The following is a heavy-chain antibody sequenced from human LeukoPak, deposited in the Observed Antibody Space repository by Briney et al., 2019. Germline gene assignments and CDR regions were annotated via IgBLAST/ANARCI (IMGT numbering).Heavy chain of an antibody. V-gene: IGHV1-2*02. CDR3: VGIFPRNFDY. CDR1: GYTFTGYY. D-gene: IGHD3-3*01. CDR2: INPNSGGT. Sequence: ASVKVSCKASGYTFTGYYMHWVRQAPGQGLEWMGWINPNSGGTNYAQKFQGRVTMTRDTCISTAYMELSRLRSDDTAVYYCVGIFPRNFDYWGQGTLVTVSS. J-gene: IGHJ4*02.